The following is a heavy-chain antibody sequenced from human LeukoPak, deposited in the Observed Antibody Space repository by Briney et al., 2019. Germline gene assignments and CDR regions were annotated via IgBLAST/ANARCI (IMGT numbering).Heavy chain of an antibody. D-gene: IGHD6-13*01. V-gene: IGHV4-4*09. CDR3: ARMVQQLPPYYYYYMDV. CDR1: GGSISSYY. J-gene: IGHJ6*03. CDR2: IYTSGST. Sequence: KPSETLSLTCTVSGGSISSYYWSRIRQPPGKGLEWIGYIYTSGSTNYNPSLKSRVTISVDTSKNQFSLKLSSVTAADTAVYYCARMVQQLPPYYYYYMDVWGKGTTVTVSS.